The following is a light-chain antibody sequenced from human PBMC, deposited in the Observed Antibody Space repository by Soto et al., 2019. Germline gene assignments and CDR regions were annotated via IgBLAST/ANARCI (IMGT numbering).Light chain of an antibody. V-gene: IGLV2-14*01. Sequence: QSVLTQPASVSGSAGQSITISCTGTSSDVGGYNYVSWYQQHPGKAPKLMIYAVSNRPSGVSNRFSGPKSGNTATLTISGLQAEDEADYYCCSYTVSGTYVFGTGTKVTVL. J-gene: IGLJ1*01. CDR3: CSYTVSGTYV. CDR2: AVS. CDR1: SSDVGGYNY.